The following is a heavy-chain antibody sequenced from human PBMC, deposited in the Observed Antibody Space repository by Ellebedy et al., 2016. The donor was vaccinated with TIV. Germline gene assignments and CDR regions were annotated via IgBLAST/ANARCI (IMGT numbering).Heavy chain of an antibody. CDR2: INHSGST. V-gene: IGHV4-34*01. Sequence: SETLSLTCAVYGGSFSGYYWSWIRQPPGKGLEWIGEINHSGSTNYNPSLKSRVTVSVDTSKNQFSLKLSSVTAADTAVYYCARGHISFPLMVRGVIPPGYFDYWGQGTLVTVSS. CDR3: ARGHISFPLMVRGVIPPGYFDY. J-gene: IGHJ4*02. CDR1: GGSFSGYY. D-gene: IGHD3-10*01.